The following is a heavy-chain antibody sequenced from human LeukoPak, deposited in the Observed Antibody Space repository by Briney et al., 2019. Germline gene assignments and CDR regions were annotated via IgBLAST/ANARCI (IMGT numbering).Heavy chain of an antibody. V-gene: IGHV1-2*02. CDR1: GYTFTGYY. Sequence: GASVKVSCKASGYTFTGYYMHWVRQAPGQGLEWMGWINPNSGGTNYAQKFQGRVTMTRDTSISTAYMELSRLRSDDTAVYYCARPFYYYDSSGYGPRDYYYYGMDVWGQGTTVTVSS. D-gene: IGHD3-22*01. J-gene: IGHJ6*02. CDR2: INPNSGGT. CDR3: ARPFYYYDSSGYGPRDYYYYGMDV.